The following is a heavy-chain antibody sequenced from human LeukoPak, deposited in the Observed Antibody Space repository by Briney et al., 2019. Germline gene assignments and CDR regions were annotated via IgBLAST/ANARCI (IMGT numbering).Heavy chain of an antibody. CDR3: TRTRYDILTGYSYFDY. V-gene: IGHV3-49*04. CDR2: IRSKAYGGTT. J-gene: IGHJ4*02. D-gene: IGHD3-9*01. Sequence: GGSLRLSCTASGFTFGDYAMSWVRQAPGKGLEWVGFIRSKAYGGTTEYAASVEGRFTISRDDSKSIAYLQMNSLKTEDTAVYYCTRTRYDILTGYSYFDYWGQGTLVTVSS. CDR1: GFTFGDYA.